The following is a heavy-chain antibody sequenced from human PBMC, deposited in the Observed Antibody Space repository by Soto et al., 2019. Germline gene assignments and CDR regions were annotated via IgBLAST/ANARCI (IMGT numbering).Heavy chain of an antibody. J-gene: IGHJ4*02. Sequence: GGSLRLSCSASGFPFSHYSMLWVRQAPGKGLEYVSGVSTTGGTTYYADSVKGRFTISRDNSKNTVYLQMSSLRPEDTAVYYCVKDLNPFQSDPNPFDTWGQGTLVTVSS. D-gene: IGHD2-21*02. CDR2: VSTTGGTT. CDR3: VKDLNPFQSDPNPFDT. CDR1: GFPFSHYS. V-gene: IGHV3-64D*06.